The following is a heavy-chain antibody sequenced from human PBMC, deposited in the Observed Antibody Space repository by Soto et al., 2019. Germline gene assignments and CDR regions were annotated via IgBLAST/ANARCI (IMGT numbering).Heavy chain of an antibody. CDR2: LYYSGSN. CDR3: ARDAGRIRPFDY. J-gene: IGHJ4*02. CDR1: GDSISSANSY. V-gene: IGHV4-30-4*01. Sequence: KASETLSLTCTVSGDSISSANSYWSWIRQPPGKGLEWIGFLYYSGSNYYNPSLRSRVSISVDTSKNQFSLKLYSVTAADTAVYYCARDAGRIRPFDYWGQGALVTVSS.